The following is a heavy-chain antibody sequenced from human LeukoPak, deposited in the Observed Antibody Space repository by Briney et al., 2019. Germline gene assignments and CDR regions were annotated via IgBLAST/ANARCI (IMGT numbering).Heavy chain of an antibody. Sequence: ASVKVSCKASGGTFSSYAISWLRQAPGQGLEWMGGIIPIFGTANYAQKFQGRVTITTDESTSTAYMELSSLRSEDTAVHYCARAKGLVAATPVYWGQGTLVTVSS. CDR1: GGTFSSYA. CDR2: IIPIFGTA. CDR3: ARAKGLVAATPVY. V-gene: IGHV1-69*05. D-gene: IGHD2-15*01. J-gene: IGHJ4*02.